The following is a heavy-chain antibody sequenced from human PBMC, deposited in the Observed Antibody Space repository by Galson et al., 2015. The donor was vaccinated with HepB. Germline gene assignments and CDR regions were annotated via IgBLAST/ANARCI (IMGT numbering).Heavy chain of an antibody. CDR1: GFIVSSNY. V-gene: IGHV3-66*01. D-gene: IGHD3-22*01. J-gene: IGHJ6*02. Sequence: SLRLSCAASGFIVSSNYMSWVRQVPGKGLEWVSIIYSGGTTYYADSVKGRFTISRDNSKNTLYLQMSSLRAEDTAVYYCARDGEYYYDSTNYNKGARYRYYYGMDVWGQGTTVTVSS. CDR2: IYSGGTT. CDR3: ARDGEYYYDSTNYNKGARYRYYYGMDV.